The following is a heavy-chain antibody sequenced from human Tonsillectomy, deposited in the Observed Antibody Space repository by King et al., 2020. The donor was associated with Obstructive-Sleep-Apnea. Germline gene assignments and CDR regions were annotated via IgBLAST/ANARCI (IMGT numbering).Heavy chain of an antibody. Sequence: VQLVESGGGLVKPGGSLRLSCAASGFTFSSYCMNWVRQAPGKGLEWVSSISSSSSYIYYADSVKGRFTISRDNAKNSLYLQMNSLRAEDTAVYYCARDRGGYGIFDYWGQGTLVTVSS. V-gene: IGHV3-21*01. CDR3: ARDRGGYGIFDY. CDR1: GFTFSSYC. D-gene: IGHD5-12*01. CDR2: ISSSSSYI. J-gene: IGHJ4*02.